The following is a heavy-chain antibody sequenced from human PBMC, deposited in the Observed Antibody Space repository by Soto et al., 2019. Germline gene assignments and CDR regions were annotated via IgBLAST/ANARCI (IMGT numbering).Heavy chain of an antibody. CDR3: ARGSISGWYQYYFDY. Sequence: PSETLSLTCTVSGGSISSYYWSWIRQPPGKGLEWIGYIYYSGSTNYNPSLKRRVTISVDTSKNQFSLKLSSVTAADTAVYYCARGSISGWYQYYFDYWGQGTLVTVSS. V-gene: IGHV4-59*01. CDR2: IYYSGST. CDR1: GGSISSYY. J-gene: IGHJ4*02. D-gene: IGHD6-19*01.